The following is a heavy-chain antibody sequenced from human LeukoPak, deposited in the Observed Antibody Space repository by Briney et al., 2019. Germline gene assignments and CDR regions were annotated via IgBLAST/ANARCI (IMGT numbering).Heavy chain of an antibody. CDR1: GGSISSSTHY. Sequence: SETLSLTCTVSGGSISSSTHYWVWIRQSPGKRLEWIGNFYSSGSTYYNPSLKSRVTISVDTSKNQFSLKLTSVTAADTAVYYCVRQFDYCGQGTLVTVSS. CDR3: VRQFDY. V-gene: IGHV4-39*01. J-gene: IGHJ4*02. CDR2: FYSSGST.